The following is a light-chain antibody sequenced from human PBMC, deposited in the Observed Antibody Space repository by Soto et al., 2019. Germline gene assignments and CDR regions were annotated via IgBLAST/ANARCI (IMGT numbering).Light chain of an antibody. V-gene: IGKV3-15*01. CDR3: QQYNNWPIT. CDR2: GAS. Sequence: EKVRTHSPSTLSVSPLERSTLSFRASQNILSNLAWYQQKPGQAPRLLIYGASTRATGIPARFSGSGSGTEFTLTISSLQSEDFEIYYCQQYNNWPITFGQGTRLEIK. J-gene: IGKJ5*01. CDR1: QNILSN.